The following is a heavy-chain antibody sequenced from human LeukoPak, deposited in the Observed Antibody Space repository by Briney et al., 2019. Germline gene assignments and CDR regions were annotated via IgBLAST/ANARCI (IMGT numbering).Heavy chain of an antibody. CDR1: GSSFSSYG. Sequence: GGSLRLSCADSGSSFSSYGMHWVRQAPGKGLEWVAVISDDGSNKYYTDSVKGRFTISRDNSKNTLYLQMDSLRPEDTAVYYCAKSSGPTVTTGVWWFDPWGQGTLVTVSS. CDR3: AKSSGPTVTTGVWWFDP. J-gene: IGHJ5*02. V-gene: IGHV3-30*18. D-gene: IGHD4-17*01. CDR2: ISDDGSNK.